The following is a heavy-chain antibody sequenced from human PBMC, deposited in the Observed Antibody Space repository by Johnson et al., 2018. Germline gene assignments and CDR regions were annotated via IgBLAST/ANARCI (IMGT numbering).Heavy chain of an antibody. Sequence: EVQLVESGGGLVQSGGSLRLSCAASGFTFSSYAMSWVRQAPGKGLAWVSAISGSGGSTYYADSLKGRFTISRDNSTNTRYLQMNSLRAEDTAVYYCAKDRYDYGDYGDFQHWGQGTLVTVSS. D-gene: IGHD4-17*01. CDR3: AKDRYDYGDYGDFQH. CDR2: ISGSGGST. V-gene: IGHV3-23*04. J-gene: IGHJ1*01. CDR1: GFTFSSYA.